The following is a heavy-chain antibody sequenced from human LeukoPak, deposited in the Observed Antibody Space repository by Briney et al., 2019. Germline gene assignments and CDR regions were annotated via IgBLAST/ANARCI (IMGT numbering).Heavy chain of an antibody. Sequence: PGGSPRLSCAASGFTLHTYNMNWVRQAPGGGLEWVSSITSSSSYIYYADSVKGRFTISRDNDKNSLYLQMNSLGAEDTAVYYCARYGADYGDYYYYYMDVWGKGTTVTVSS. CDR1: GFTLHTYN. CDR2: ITSSSSYI. CDR3: ARYGADYGDYYYYYMDV. D-gene: IGHD4-17*01. J-gene: IGHJ6*03. V-gene: IGHV3-21*01.